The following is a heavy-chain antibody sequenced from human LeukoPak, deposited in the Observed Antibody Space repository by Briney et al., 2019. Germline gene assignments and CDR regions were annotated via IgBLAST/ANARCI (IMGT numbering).Heavy chain of an antibody. J-gene: IGHJ4*02. V-gene: IGHV3-15*01. CDR2: IKAKSNGGTA. CDR3: TTDGEFFDY. Sequence: GGSLRLSCAASGFTFSNAWMSWVRQAPRKGLEWVGRIKAKSNGGTADYAAPVKDRFTISRDDSKNTLYLQVNSLKIEDTGVYYCTTDGEFFDYWGQGTLVTVSS. CDR1: GFTFSNAW.